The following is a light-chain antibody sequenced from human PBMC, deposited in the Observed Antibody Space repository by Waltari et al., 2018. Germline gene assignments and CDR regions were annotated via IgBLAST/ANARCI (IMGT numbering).Light chain of an antibody. CDR2: GVY. V-gene: IGLV2-14*03. CDR1: SRAIGGYNY. Sequence: QSALTQPASVSGSPGQSITISCTGPSRAIGGYNYVSWYQQYPGKAPKVLIYGVYNRPSGVSDRFSGSKLDNTASLTISGLRAEDEAAYFCCSYTSISTVVFGGGTKVTVL. CDR3: CSYTSISTVV. J-gene: IGLJ2*01.